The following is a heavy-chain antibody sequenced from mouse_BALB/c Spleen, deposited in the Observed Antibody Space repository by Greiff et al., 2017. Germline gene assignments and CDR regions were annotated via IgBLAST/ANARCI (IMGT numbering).Heavy chain of an antibody. D-gene: IGHD2-4*01. V-gene: IGHV1-82*01. CDR3: ARSYYDYLAY. Sequence: VHLVESGPELVKPGASVKISCKASGYAFTSSWMNWVKQRPGQGLEWIGRIYPGDGDTNYNGKFKGKATLTADKSSSTAYMQLSSLTSVDSAVYFCARSYYDYLAYWGQGTLVTVSA. CDR1: GYAFTSSW. CDR2: IYPGDGDT. J-gene: IGHJ3*01.